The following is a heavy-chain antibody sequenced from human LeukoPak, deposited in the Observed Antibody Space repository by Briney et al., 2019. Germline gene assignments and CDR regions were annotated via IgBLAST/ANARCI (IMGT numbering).Heavy chain of an antibody. CDR3: ARHPALDQFDY. J-gene: IGHJ4*02. Sequence: TFGSYGMHWVRQPPGKGLEWIGSIYNSGSAYYHPSLKSRVTLSVDTSRNHFYLKLTSVTAADTAVYHCARHPALDQFDYWGQGTLVTVSS. V-gene: IGHV4-39*01. CDR2: IYNSGSA. D-gene: IGHD2-2*01. CDR1: TFGSYG.